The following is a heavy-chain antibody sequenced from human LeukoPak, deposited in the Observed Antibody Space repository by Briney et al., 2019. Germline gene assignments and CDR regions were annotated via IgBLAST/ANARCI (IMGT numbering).Heavy chain of an antibody. V-gene: IGHV1-69*05. J-gene: IGHJ3*02. Sequence: GASVRVSCKASGGAFSSYAISWVRQAPGQGLEWMGGIIPIFGTANYAQKFQGRVTITTDESTSTAYMELSSLRSEDTAVYYCARDHDSSGWYRDAFDIWGQGTMVTVSS. CDR2: IIPIFGTA. CDR3: ARDHDSSGWYRDAFDI. CDR1: GGAFSSYA. D-gene: IGHD6-19*01.